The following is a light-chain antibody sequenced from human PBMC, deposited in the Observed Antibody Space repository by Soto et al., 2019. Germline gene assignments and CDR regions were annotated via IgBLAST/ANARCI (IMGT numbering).Light chain of an antibody. CDR1: SGSVSTSYY. CDR3: VLYMGSVTWV. V-gene: IGLV8-61*01. J-gene: IGLJ3*02. Sequence: QAVVTQEPSFSVSPGGTVTLTCGLSSGSVSTSYYPSWYQQTPGQAPRTLIYNTNTRSSGVPDRFSGSILGNKAALTITGAQADDESDYYCVLYMGSVTWVFGGGTKLTVL. CDR2: NTN.